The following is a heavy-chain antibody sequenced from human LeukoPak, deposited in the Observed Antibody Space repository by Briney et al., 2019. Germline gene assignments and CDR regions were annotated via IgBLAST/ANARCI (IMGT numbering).Heavy chain of an antibody. CDR1: GGSISSYY. CDR2: IYTSGST. J-gene: IGHJ4*02. D-gene: IGHD6-19*01. V-gene: IGHV4-4*07. Sequence: PSETLSLTCTVSGGSISSYYWSWIRQPAGKGLEWIGRIYTSGSTNYNPSLKSRVTMSVDTSKNQFSLKLSSVTAADTAVYYCARAPRPSFGAVSYSSGWYFDCWGQGTLVTVSS. CDR3: ARAPRPSFGAVSYSSGWYFDC.